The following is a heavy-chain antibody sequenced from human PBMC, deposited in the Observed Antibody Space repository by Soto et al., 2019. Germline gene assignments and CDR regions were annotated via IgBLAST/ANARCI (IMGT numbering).Heavy chain of an antibody. CDR3: AKATTNGGWFNPFDS. Sequence: PGGSMEFSSAASGFRFVNYAITWVRQSPGEGLEWVSGLSGSGTSTYYADSVKGRFTISRDNSRDTLFLQMNSLTADDTAVYYCAKATTNGGWFNPFDSWGQGALVTVSS. V-gene: IGHV3-23*01. CDR1: GFRFVNYA. CDR2: LSGSGTST. D-gene: IGHD6-19*01. J-gene: IGHJ4*02.